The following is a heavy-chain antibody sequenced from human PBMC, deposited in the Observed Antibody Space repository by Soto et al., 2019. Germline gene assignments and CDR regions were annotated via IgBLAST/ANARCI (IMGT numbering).Heavy chain of an antibody. CDR1: GYTFTSYD. CDR2: INPYSGST. V-gene: IGHV1-2*04. Sequence: GASVKVSCKASGYTFTSYDINWVRQAPGQGLEWMGWINPYSGSTKYAQKFQDWVTMTRDTSISTAYMELSRLTSDDTAVYYCARELSGWPDYWGQGSLVTVSS. D-gene: IGHD6-19*01. J-gene: IGHJ4*02. CDR3: ARELSGWPDY.